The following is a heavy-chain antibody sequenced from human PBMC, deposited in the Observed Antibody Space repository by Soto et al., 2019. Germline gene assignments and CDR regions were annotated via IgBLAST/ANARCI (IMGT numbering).Heavy chain of an antibody. CDR3: AGSPATVVTARFDY. CDR2: IYYSGST. D-gene: IGHD4-17*01. V-gene: IGHV4-30-4*01. Sequence: QVQLQESGPGLVKPSQTLSLTCTVSGGSISSGDYYWSWIRQPPGKGLEGIGYIYYSGSTYYNPSLKSRVTIAVDTSKNQCALKLGSVTAADTAVYYCAGSPATVVTARFDYWGQGTLVTVSS. J-gene: IGHJ4*02. CDR1: GGSISSGDYY.